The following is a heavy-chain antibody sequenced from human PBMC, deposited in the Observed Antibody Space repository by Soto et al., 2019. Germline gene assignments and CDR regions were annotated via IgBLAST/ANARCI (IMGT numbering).Heavy chain of an antibody. CDR3: ARTSSYGLYYYGMDV. Sequence: SETLSLTCTVSGGSISSYYWSWIRQPPGKGLEWIGYIYYSGSTNYNPSLKSRVTISVDTSKNQFSLKLSSVTAADTAVYYCARTSSYGLYYYGMDVWGQGTTVTVSS. CDR1: GGSISSYY. D-gene: IGHD5-18*01. V-gene: IGHV4-59*01. J-gene: IGHJ6*02. CDR2: IYYSGST.